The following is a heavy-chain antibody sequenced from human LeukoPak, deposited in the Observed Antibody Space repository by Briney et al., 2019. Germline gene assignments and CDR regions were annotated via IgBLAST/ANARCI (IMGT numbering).Heavy chain of an antibody. Sequence: GGTLRLSCAVSGFTVSTNYMSWVRQAPGKGLEWVSILYGGGSTYYADSVKGRFTISRDTSKNSVYLQMNSLRPEDTAVYHCARGGYCDPRPALGAFDLWGQGIMVTVSS. CDR2: LYGGGST. CDR3: ARGGYCDPRPALGAFDL. D-gene: IGHD1-26*01. J-gene: IGHJ3*01. CDR1: GFTVSTNY. V-gene: IGHV3-66*02.